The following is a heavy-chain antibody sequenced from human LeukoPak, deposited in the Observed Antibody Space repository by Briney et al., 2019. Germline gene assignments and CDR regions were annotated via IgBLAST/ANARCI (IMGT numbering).Heavy chain of an antibody. D-gene: IGHD6-13*01. CDR3: ARGATAGRGAFDY. Sequence: GGSLRLSCAASGFTFSGYSMDWVRQAPGKGLEWVSYISSSNSTIYYADSVKGRFTISRDNAKNSLYLQMNSLRAEDTAVYYCARGATAGRGAFDYWGQGTLVTVSS. CDR2: ISSSNSTI. V-gene: IGHV3-48*01. J-gene: IGHJ4*02. CDR1: GFTFSGYS.